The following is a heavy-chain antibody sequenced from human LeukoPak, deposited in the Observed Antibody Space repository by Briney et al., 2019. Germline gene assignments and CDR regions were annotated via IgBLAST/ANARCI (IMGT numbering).Heavy chain of an antibody. Sequence: RGSLRLSCAASGFTFSSYSMNWVRQAPGKGLEWVSSISSSSSYIYYADSVKGRFTISRDNAKNSLYLQMNSLRAEDTAVYYCARAGDSSGYYSLDAFDIWGQGTMVTVSS. CDR3: ARAGDSSGYYSLDAFDI. J-gene: IGHJ3*02. D-gene: IGHD3-22*01. V-gene: IGHV3-21*01. CDR1: GFTFSSYS. CDR2: ISSSSSYI.